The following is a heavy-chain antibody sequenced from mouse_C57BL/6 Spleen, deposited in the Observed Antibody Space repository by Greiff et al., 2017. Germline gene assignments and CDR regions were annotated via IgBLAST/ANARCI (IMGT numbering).Heavy chain of an antibody. CDR3: ARGEDGSSWFAY. CDR2: ISSGSSTI. Sequence: EVQRVESGGGLVKPGGSLKLSCAASGFTFSDYGMHWVRQAPEKGLEWVAYISSGSSTIYYADTEKGRFTISRDNAKNTLFLQMTSLRSEDTAMYYCARGEDGSSWFAYGGQGTLVTVSA. CDR1: GFTFSDYG. V-gene: IGHV5-17*01. J-gene: IGHJ3*01. D-gene: IGHD1-1*01.